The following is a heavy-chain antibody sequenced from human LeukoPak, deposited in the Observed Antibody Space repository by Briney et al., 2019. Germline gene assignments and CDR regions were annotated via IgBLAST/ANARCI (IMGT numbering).Heavy chain of an antibody. Sequence: GGSLRLSCAASGFTFSSYAMRWVRQAPGKGLEWVSAISGSGGSTYYADSVKGRFTISRDNSKNTLYLQMNSLRAEDTAVYYCAKDPSSWLLLPFDYWGQGTLVTVSS. D-gene: IGHD3-22*01. CDR3: AKDPSSWLLLPFDY. V-gene: IGHV3-23*01. CDR2: ISGSGGST. CDR1: GFTFSSYA. J-gene: IGHJ4*02.